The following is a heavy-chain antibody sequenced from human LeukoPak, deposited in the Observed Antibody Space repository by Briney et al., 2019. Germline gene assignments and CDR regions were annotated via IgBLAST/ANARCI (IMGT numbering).Heavy chain of an antibody. CDR1: GFTFDDYA. J-gene: IGHJ4*02. D-gene: IGHD3-22*01. V-gene: IGHV3-9*01. CDR2: ISWNSGSI. Sequence: GGSLRLSCAASGFTFDDYAMHWVRQAPGKGLEWVSGISWNSGSIGYADSVKGRFTISRDNAKNSLYLQMNSLRAEDTALYYCAKDSHRDTYYYDSSGYYYCDYWGQGTLVTVSS. CDR3: AKDSHRDTYYYDSSGYYYCDY.